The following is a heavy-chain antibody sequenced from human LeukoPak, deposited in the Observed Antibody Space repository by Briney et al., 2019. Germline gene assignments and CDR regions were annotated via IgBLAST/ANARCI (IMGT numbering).Heavy chain of an antibody. V-gene: IGHV3-48*04. CDR1: GFTLSGYS. D-gene: IGHD3-10*01. Sequence: PGGSLRLSCAASGFTLSGYSMNWVRQAPGKGLEWVSYISGISTTIYYADSVKGRFTISRDYAKNPLYLQMNSLRAEDTAVYYCARDLSGTYYNNWFDPWGQGTLVTVSS. J-gene: IGHJ5*02. CDR3: ARDLSGTYYNNWFDP. CDR2: ISGISTTI.